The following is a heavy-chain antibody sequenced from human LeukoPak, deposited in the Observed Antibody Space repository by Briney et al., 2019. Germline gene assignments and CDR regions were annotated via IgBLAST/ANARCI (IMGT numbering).Heavy chain of an antibody. J-gene: IGHJ4*02. CDR3: ASAYYDSSAQYY. D-gene: IGHD3-22*01. V-gene: IGHV3-30-3*01. CDR2: ISYDGSNK. Sequence: GGSLRLSCAASGFTFSSYAMHWVRQAPGKGLGWVAVISYDGSNKYYADSVKGRFTISRDNSKNTLYLQMNSLRAEDTAVYYCASAYYDSSAQYYWGQGTLVTVSS. CDR1: GFTFSSYA.